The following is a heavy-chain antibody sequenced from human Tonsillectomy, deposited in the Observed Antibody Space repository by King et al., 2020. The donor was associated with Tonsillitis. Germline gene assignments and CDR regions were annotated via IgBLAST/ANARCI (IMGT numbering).Heavy chain of an antibody. CDR3: ARLTSYYGDYGKKKYYFDY. D-gene: IGHD4-17*01. Sequence: QLQESGPGLVKPSETLSLTCNVSGGSINSRSYYWGWIRQPPGKGLEWIGSIYYSGSTYYNPSLKSRVTICVDTSKNQFSLKLSSVIAAATAVYYCARLTSYYGDYGKKKYYFDYWGQGTLVTVSS. V-gene: IGHV4-39*01. CDR1: GGSINSRSYY. CDR2: IYYSGST. J-gene: IGHJ4*02.